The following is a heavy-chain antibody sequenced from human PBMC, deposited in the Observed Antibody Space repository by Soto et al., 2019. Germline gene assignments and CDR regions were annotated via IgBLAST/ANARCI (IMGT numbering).Heavy chain of an antibody. Sequence: GGSLRLSCAASGFTFSSYAMHWVRQAPGKGLEWVAVISYDGSNKYYADSVKGRFTISRDNSKNTLYLQMNSLRAEDTAVYYCASAVVYSYGHDAFAIWGQGTMVTVSS. D-gene: IGHD5-18*01. CDR3: ASAVVYSYGHDAFAI. V-gene: IGHV3-30-3*01. J-gene: IGHJ3*02. CDR1: GFTFSSYA. CDR2: ISYDGSNK.